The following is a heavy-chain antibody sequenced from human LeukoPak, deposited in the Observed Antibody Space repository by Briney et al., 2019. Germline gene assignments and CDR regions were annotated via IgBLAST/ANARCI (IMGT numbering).Heavy chain of an antibody. Sequence: GGSLRLSCAASGFTFDDYAMHWVRQAPGKGLEWVSGISWNSGSIGYADSVKGRFTISRDNAKNSLYLQMNSLRAEDTALYYCAKASSGWSDDAFDIWGQGTMVTVSS. V-gene: IGHV3-9*01. CDR3: AKASSGWSDDAFDI. CDR2: ISWNSGSI. J-gene: IGHJ3*02. CDR1: GFTFDDYA. D-gene: IGHD6-19*01.